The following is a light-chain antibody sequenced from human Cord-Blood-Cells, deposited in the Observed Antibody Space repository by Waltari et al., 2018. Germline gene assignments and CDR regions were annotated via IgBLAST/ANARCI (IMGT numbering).Light chain of an antibody. CDR3: CSYAGSSTYYV. CDR1: SSDVGSYNV. J-gene: IGLJ1*01. Sequence: QSALTQPASVSGSPGQSITISCTGTSSDVGSYNVVSWYQQHPGKAPKLMLYEGSKRPSGVSNRFSGSKTGNTAALTSSGLQADDEADYYCCSYAGSSTYYVFGTGTKVTVL. CDR2: EGS. V-gene: IGLV2-23*01.